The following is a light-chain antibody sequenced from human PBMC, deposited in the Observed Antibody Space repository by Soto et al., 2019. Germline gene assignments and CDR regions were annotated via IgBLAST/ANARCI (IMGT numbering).Light chain of an antibody. V-gene: IGLV1-47*01. CDR3: AAWDDSLSVGV. CDR1: SANIGSNY. CDR2: RND. Sequence: QSALTQPPSASGTPGQRVTISCAGSSANIGSNYVYWYQQFPGTAPKLLIYRNDERPLGVPDRFSGSKSGTSASLAISGLRSGDEAHYYCAAWDDSLSVGVFGGGTKLTVL. J-gene: IGLJ3*02.